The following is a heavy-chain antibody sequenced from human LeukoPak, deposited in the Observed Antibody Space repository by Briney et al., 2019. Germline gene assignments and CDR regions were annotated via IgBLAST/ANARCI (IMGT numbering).Heavy chain of an antibody. D-gene: IGHD6-19*01. Sequence: PSETLSLTCTVSGGSISSSSYYWGWIRQPPGKGLEWIGSIYYSGSTYYNPSLKSRVTISVDTSKNQFSLKLSSVTAADTAVYYCARHTTVAGGPPDYFDYWGQGTLVTVSS. V-gene: IGHV4-39*01. CDR2: IYYSGST. CDR1: GGSISSSSYY. CDR3: ARHTTVAGGPPDYFDY. J-gene: IGHJ4*02.